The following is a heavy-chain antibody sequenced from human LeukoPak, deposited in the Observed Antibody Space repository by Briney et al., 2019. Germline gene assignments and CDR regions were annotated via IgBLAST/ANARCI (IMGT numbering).Heavy chain of an antibody. CDR1: GGSISSYY. CDR3: ARHSSVAAYYYGMDV. V-gene: IGHV4-59*08. J-gene: IGHJ6*02. CDR2: IYYSGST. D-gene: IGHD6-19*01. Sequence: PSETLSLTCTVSGGSISSYYWSWIRQPPGKGLEWVGYIYYSGSTNYNPSLKSRVTISVDTSKNQFSLKLSSVTAADTAVYYCARHSSVAAYYYGMDVWGQGSTVTVS.